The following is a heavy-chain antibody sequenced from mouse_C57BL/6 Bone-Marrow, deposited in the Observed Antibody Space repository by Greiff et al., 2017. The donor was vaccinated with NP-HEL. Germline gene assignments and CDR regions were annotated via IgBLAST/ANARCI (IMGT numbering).Heavy chain of an antibody. Sequence: QVQLKESGAELMKPGASVKLSCKATGYTFTGYWIEWVKQRPGHGLEWIGEILPGSGSTNYIEKFKGKATFTADTSSNTAYMQLSSLTTEDSAIYYCARAGGFPITTVPYFDDWGQGTTLTVSS. V-gene: IGHV1-9*01. J-gene: IGHJ2*01. CDR3: ARAGGFPITTVPYFDD. CDR2: ILPGSGST. CDR1: GYTFTGYW. D-gene: IGHD1-1*01.